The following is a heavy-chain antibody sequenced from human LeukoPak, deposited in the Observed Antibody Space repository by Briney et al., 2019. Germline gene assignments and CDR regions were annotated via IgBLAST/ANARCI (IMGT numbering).Heavy chain of an antibody. D-gene: IGHD3-10*01. V-gene: IGHV1-18*01. CDR1: GGTLSIYA. Sequence: ASVKVSCKASGGTLSIYAITWVRQAPGQGLEWMGWISAYNGNTNYAQKLQGRVTMTTDTSTSTAYMELRSLRSDDTAVYYCARNPHHYYGSGSYAYYFDYWGQGTLVTVSS. CDR2: ISAYNGNT. CDR3: ARNPHHYYGSGSYAYYFDY. J-gene: IGHJ4*02.